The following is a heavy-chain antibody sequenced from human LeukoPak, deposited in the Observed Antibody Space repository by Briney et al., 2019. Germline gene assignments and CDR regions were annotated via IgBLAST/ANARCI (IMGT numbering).Heavy chain of an antibody. J-gene: IGHJ5*02. CDR1: GGSLSGYY. V-gene: IGHV4-34*01. D-gene: IGHD2-15*01. CDR2: INHSGST. Sequence: SDTLSLTCAVYGGSLSGYYRSWIRQSPGKGLEWIGEINHSGSTNYNPSLKSRVTISVDTSKNQFSLKLTSVTAADTAVYYCARVAVVVAATRGNPNKNWFDPWGQGTLVTVSS. CDR3: ARVAVVVAATRGNPNKNWFDP.